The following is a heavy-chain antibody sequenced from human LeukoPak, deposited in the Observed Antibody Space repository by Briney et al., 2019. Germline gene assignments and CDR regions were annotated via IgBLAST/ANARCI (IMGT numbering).Heavy chain of an antibody. V-gene: IGHV3-33*03. Sequence: GGSLRLSCAASGFTFSSYGMHWVRQAPGKGLEWVAVIWYDGGNKYYADSVKGRFTISRDNSKNTLYLQMNSLRAEDTAVYYCAKDGRFFGVATYYYYMDVWGKGTTVTVSS. D-gene: IGHD3-3*01. CDR1: GFTFSSYG. CDR2: IWYDGGNK. J-gene: IGHJ6*03. CDR3: AKDGRFFGVATYYYYMDV.